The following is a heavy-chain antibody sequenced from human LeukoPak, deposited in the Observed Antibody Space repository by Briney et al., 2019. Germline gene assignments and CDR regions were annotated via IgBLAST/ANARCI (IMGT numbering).Heavy chain of an antibody. J-gene: IGHJ6*02. CDR3: ARGELYYYYGMDV. CDR2: INPSGGST. CDR1: GYTFTSYY. D-gene: IGHD1-7*01. Sequence: ASVKVSCKASGYTFTSYYMHWVRLAPGQGLEWMGIINPSGGSTSYAQKFQGRVTITADESTSTAYMELSSLRSEDTAVYYCARGELYYYYGMDVWGQGTTVTVSS. V-gene: IGHV1-46*01.